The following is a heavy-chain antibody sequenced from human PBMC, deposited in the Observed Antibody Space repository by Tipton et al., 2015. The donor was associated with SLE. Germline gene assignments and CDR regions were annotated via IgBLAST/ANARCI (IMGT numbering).Heavy chain of an antibody. CDR2: IYYSGST. CDR3: ARGYRLPLGPYYYYYMDG. J-gene: IGHJ6*03. CDR1: GGSISSYY. Sequence: TLSLTCTVSGGSISSYYWSWIRQPPGKGLEWIGYIYYSGSTNYNPSLKSRVTISVDTSKNQFSLKLSSVTAADTAVYYCARGYRLPLGPYYYYYMDGWGKGTTVTVSS. V-gene: IGHV4-59*01. D-gene: IGHD2-2*01.